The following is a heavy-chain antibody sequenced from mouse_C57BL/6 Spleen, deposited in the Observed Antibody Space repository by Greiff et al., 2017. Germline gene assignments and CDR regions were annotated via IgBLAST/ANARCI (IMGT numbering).Heavy chain of an antibody. D-gene: IGHD2-5*01. CDR1: GYTFTEYT. V-gene: IGHV1-62-2*01. CDR3: ARHEDTGYSNYGYFDV. J-gene: IGHJ1*03. CDR2: FYPGSGSI. Sequence: VQLQESGAELVKPGASVKLSCKASGYTFTEYTIHWVKQRSGQGLEWIGWFYPGSGSIKYNEKFKDKATLTADKSSSTVYMELSRLTSEDSAVYFCARHEDTGYSNYGYFDVWGTGTTVTVSS.